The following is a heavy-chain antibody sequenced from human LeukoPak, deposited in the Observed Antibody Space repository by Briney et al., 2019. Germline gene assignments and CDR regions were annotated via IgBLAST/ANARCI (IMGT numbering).Heavy chain of an antibody. CDR1: GYSISSGYY. J-gene: IGHJ3*02. D-gene: IGHD6-19*01. Sequence: SETLSLTCAVSGYSISSGYYWGWIRQPPGKGLEWIGSIYHSGSTYYNPSLKSRVTIPVDTSKNQFSLKLSSVTAADTAVYYCARGATIAVAGQDDAFDIWGQGTMVTVSS. CDR2: IYHSGST. V-gene: IGHV4-38-2*01. CDR3: ARGATIAVAGQDDAFDI.